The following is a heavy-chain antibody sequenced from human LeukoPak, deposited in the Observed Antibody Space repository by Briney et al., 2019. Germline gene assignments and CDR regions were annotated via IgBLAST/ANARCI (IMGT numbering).Heavy chain of an antibody. CDR3: NSLHYYYYYYMDV. Sequence: GGSLRLSCAASGFTFSNYSMNWVRQAPGKGLEWVSSISSSSSYIYYADSVKGRFTISRDNAKNSLYLQMNSLRAEDTAVYYCNSLHYYYYYYMDVWGKGTTVTVSS. D-gene: IGHD2/OR15-2a*01. CDR1: GFTFSNYS. J-gene: IGHJ6*03. CDR2: ISSSSSYI. V-gene: IGHV3-21*01.